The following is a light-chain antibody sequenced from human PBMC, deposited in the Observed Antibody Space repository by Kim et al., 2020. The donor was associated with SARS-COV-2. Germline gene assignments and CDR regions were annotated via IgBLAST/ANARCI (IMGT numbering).Light chain of an antibody. Sequence: IQMTQSPSSLSASVGDRVTITCRASHDISNYLAWFQHKPGKAPKLLIYGASALHSEVPSRFSGRGSGTDFTLTISSLQPEDVATFYCQSYNSVPWTFGQGSKVDLK. CDR2: GAS. CDR1: HDISNY. V-gene: IGKV1-27*01. CDR3: QSYNSVPWT. J-gene: IGKJ1*01.